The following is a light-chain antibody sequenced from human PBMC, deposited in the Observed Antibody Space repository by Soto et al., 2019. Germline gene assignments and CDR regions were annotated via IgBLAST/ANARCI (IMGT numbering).Light chain of an antibody. CDR1: QSVSSN. V-gene: IGKV3-15*01. J-gene: IGKJ1*01. CDR3: HQYYSTPRT. Sequence: EIVMTQSPATLSVSPGERATLSCRASQSVSSNLAWYQQQPGQAPRLLIYGASTRATGIPARFSGSGSGTEFTLTISSLQAEDVAVYYCHQYYSTPRTFGHGTKVDIK. CDR2: GAS.